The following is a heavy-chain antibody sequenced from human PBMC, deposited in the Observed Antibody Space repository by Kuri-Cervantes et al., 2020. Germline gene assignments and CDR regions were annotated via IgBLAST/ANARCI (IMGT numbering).Heavy chain of an antibody. V-gene: IGHV4-31*03. Sequence: LRLSCTVSGGSISSGGYYWSWIRQHPGKGLEWIGYIYHSGSTYYNPSLKSRVTISVDTSKNQFSLKLSSVTAADTAVYYCAGGSGSYSQTYIDYWGQGTLVTVSS. J-gene: IGHJ4*02. CDR3: AGGSGSYSQTYIDY. D-gene: IGHD3-10*01. CDR1: GGSISSGGYY. CDR2: IYHSGST.